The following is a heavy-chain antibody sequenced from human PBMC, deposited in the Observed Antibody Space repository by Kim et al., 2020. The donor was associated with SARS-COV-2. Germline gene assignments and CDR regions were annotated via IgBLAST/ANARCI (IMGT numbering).Heavy chain of an antibody. CDR1: GFTFDDYA. J-gene: IGHJ4*02. Sequence: GGSLRLSCAASGFTFDDYAMHWVRQAPGKGLEWVSGISWNSGSIGYADSVKGRFTISRDNAKNSLYLQMNSLRAEDTALYYCAKDKVGGHDYGDYADLYYFDYWGQGTLVTVSS. CDR3: AKDKVGGHDYGDYADLYYFDY. V-gene: IGHV3-9*01. D-gene: IGHD4-17*01. CDR2: ISWNSGSI.